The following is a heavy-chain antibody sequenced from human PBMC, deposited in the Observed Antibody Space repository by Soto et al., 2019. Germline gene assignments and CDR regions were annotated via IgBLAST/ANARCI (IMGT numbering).Heavy chain of an antibody. Sequence: QITLTESGPPLVKPTQTLTLTCTFSGFSFSTSAVGVGWIRQPPGKALEWLALIYWDDDKRYSPFLTSRLTVTKDTSTNQVVLTMTNIDPVDTGTYDCAPLYWAASGTRYYFDYWGQGTLVTVSS. CDR1: GFSFSTSAVG. CDR3: APLYWAASGTRYYFDY. V-gene: IGHV2-5*02. J-gene: IGHJ4*02. D-gene: IGHD6-13*01. CDR2: IYWDDDK.